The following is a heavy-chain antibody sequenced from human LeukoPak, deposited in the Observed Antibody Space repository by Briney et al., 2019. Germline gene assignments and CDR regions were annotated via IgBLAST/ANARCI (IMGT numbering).Heavy chain of an antibody. J-gene: IGHJ4*02. Sequence: ASVKVSCKASGYTFTGYYMHWVRQAPGQGLEWMGWINPNSGGTNYAQKFQGRVTMTRDTSISTAYMELSRLRSDDTAVYYCARMEVSIFGVVLYYFDYWGQGTLVTVSS. D-gene: IGHD3-3*01. CDR2: INPNSGGT. CDR3: ARMEVSIFGVVLYYFDY. CDR1: GYTFTGYY. V-gene: IGHV1-2*02.